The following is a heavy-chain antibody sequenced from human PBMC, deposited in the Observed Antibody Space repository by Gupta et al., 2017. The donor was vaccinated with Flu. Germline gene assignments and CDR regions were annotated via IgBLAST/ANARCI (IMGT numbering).Heavy chain of an antibody. D-gene: IGHD5-18*01. V-gene: IGHV3-23*01. CDR3: AKSPWIQLWSIDY. Sequence: EVQLLESGGGLIQPGGSLRLSCSASGFTFSNYAMSCVRQAPGKGLEWVSDISGTGGTSNYAGSVKGRFTVSRDNSKNTLYLQMNSLKAEDTAEYYCAKSPWIQLWSIDYWGQGTLVTVSS. J-gene: IGHJ4*02. CDR2: ISGTGGTS. CDR1: GFTFSNYA.